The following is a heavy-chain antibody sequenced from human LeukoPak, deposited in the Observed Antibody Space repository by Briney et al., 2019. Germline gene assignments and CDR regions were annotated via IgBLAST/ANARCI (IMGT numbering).Heavy chain of an antibody. V-gene: IGHV3-23*01. CDR1: GFTFNFYS. CDR2: ISGRGGST. CDR3: AKQNGSDYFDK. J-gene: IGHJ4*02. D-gene: IGHD5-12*01. Sequence: GGSLRLSCAASGFTFNFYSLSWVRQAPGKGLEWVAAISGRGGSTYYADSVTGRCTISRDNSKETVYLQMNRLRTEDTAVYLCAKQNGSDYFDKWGQGTLVAVSS.